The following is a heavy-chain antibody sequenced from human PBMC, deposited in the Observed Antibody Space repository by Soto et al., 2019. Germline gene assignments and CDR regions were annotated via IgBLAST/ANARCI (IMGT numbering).Heavy chain of an antibody. J-gene: IGHJ4*02. Sequence: EVQLVESGGGLVQPGGSLRLSCTGSGLSFSNYWIHWVRQAPGKGLVWVSRISRDGSSTTYADSVKGQFTISRDTAKSTLYLQMNSLRAEDTAVYYCARESSGYSSYFDYWGQGALVTVSS. CDR1: GLSFSNYW. CDR3: ARESSGYSSYFDY. CDR2: ISRDGSST. V-gene: IGHV3-74*01. D-gene: IGHD5-12*01.